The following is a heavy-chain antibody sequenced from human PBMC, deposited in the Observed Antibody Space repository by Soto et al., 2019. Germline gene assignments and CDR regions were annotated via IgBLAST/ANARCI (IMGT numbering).Heavy chain of an antibody. Sequence: SVTLSLTCTVSGGSVSSGSYYWSWIRQPPGKGLEWIGYIYYSGSTNYNPSLKSRVTISVDTSKNQFSLKLSSVTAADTAVYYCAREYSSSSSFDYWGQGTLVTVSS. V-gene: IGHV4-61*01. D-gene: IGHD6-6*01. CDR2: IYYSGST. CDR3: AREYSSSSSFDY. J-gene: IGHJ4*02. CDR1: GGSVSSGSYY.